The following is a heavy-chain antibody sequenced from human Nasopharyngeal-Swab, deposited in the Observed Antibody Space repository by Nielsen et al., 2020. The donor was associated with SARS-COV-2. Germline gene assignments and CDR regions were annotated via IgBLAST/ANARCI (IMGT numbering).Heavy chain of an antibody. CDR2: INAGNGNT. J-gene: IGHJ3*02. CDR3: AKNGGNDFWSGYYSVGYPDGFDI. Sequence: ASVKVSCKASGYTFTSYAMHWVRQAPGQRLEWMGWINAGNGNTKYSQKFQGRVTITRDTSASTAYMELSSLRFEDTAMYYCAKNGGNDFWSGYYSVGYPDGFDIWGQGTMVTVSS. CDR1: GYTFTSYA. D-gene: IGHD3-3*01. V-gene: IGHV1-3*01.